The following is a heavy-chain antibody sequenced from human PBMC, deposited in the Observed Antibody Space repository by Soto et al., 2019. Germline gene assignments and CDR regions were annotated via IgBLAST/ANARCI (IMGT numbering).Heavy chain of an antibody. CDR3: ARGRYCLTGRCFPNWFDS. V-gene: IGHV4-30-4*01. CDR1: GDSISTVDYF. Sequence: SETLSLTCSVSGDSISTVDYFWAWIRQPPGQALEYIGYIYKSTTTYYNPSFESRVAISLDTSKSQFSLTVTSVTAADTAVYFCARGRYCLTGRCFPNWFDSWGQGTLVTVS. J-gene: IGHJ5*01. D-gene: IGHD2-15*01. CDR2: IYKSTTT.